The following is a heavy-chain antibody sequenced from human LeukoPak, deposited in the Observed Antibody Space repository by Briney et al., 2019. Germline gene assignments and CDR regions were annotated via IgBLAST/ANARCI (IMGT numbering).Heavy chain of an antibody. Sequence: PGGSLRLSCAASGFTFSSYAMSWVRQAPGKGLEWVSTISGSGTGTYYADSVKGRFTISRDNSKNTLFLQMNSLRAEDTAVYYCTKRPNYDSSGYFDYWGQGTLVTVSS. CDR3: TKRPNYDSSGYFDY. D-gene: IGHD3-22*01. V-gene: IGHV3-23*01. CDR2: ISGSGTGT. J-gene: IGHJ4*02. CDR1: GFTFSSYA.